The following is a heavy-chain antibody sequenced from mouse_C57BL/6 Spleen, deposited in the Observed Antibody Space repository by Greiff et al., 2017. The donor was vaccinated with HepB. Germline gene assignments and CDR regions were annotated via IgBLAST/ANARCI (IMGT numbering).Heavy chain of an antibody. J-gene: IGHJ4*01. D-gene: IGHD1-3*01. CDR1: GYTFTDYN. Sequence: EVKVVESGPELVKPGASVKIPCKASGYTFTDYNMDWVKQSHGKSLEWIGDINPNNGGTIYNQKFKGKATLTVDKSSSTAYMELRSLTSEDTAVYYCASYKDYAMDYWGQGTSVTVSS. CDR3: ASYKDYAMDY. V-gene: IGHV1-18*01. CDR2: INPNNGGT.